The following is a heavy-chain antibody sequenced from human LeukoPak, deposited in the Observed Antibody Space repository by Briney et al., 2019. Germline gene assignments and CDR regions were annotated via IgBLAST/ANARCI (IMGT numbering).Heavy chain of an antibody. CDR3: AKDAQRGFDYSNSLEY. CDR2: IWSDGTNQ. Sequence: GKSLTLSCVASQFRFPFSHYGMHWVRQAPGRGLEWVAVIWSDGTNQYCADSVKGRFTISRDNSKNTVYLQMNSLRAEDTAVYFCAKDAQRGFDYSNSLEYWGQGTLVTVSS. CDR1: QFRFPFSHYG. V-gene: IGHV3-33*06. D-gene: IGHD4-11*01. J-gene: IGHJ4*02.